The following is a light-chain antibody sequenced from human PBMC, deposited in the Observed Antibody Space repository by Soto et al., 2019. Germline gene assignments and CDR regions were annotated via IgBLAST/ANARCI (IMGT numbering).Light chain of an antibody. CDR2: GAS. V-gene: IGKV3-15*01. CDR1: QSVGSN. Sequence: EIILTQSPVTLSVSPGERATLSCRTSQSVGSNLAWYQQKPGQAPRLLIYGASTRATGVPPRISGSGSGTEFTLTISSLQSEDFAVYYCQKFNKWPWTFGQGTKVEIK. CDR3: QKFNKWPWT. J-gene: IGKJ1*01.